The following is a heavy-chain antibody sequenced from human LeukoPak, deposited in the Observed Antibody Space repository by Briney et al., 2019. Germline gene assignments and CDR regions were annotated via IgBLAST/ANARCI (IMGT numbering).Heavy chain of an antibody. CDR1: GFTFSNAW. J-gene: IGHJ4*02. CDR3: TTVLLWFGELYLFDY. D-gene: IGHD3-10*01. Sequence: GGSLRLSCAASGFTFSNAWMSWVRQAPGKGLEWVGRIKSKTDGGTTDYAAPVKGRFTISRDDSKNTLYLQMNSLKTEDTAVYYCTTVLLWFGELYLFDYWGQGTLVTVSS. CDR2: IKSKTDGGTT. V-gene: IGHV3-15*01.